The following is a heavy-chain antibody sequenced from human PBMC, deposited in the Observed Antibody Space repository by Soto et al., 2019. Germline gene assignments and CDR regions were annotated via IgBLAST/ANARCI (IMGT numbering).Heavy chain of an antibody. J-gene: IGHJ4*02. V-gene: IGHV3-74*01. CDR2: MTSDGRTI. Sequence: GGSLRLFCAASGFAFGNSWMHWVRQPPGKGPEWVSRMTSDGRTIQYADSVKGRFTASRDNAKNTLYLQMDSLRAEDTAMYYCATAEVDYWGPGTLVTVSS. CDR3: ATAEVDY. CDR1: GFAFGNSW.